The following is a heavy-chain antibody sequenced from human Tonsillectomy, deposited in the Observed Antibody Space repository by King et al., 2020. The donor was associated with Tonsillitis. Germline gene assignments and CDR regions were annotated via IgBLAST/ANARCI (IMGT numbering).Heavy chain of an antibody. CDR2: IYSGGST. Sequence: VQLVESGGGLVQPGGSLRLSCAASGFTVSSNYMSWVRQAPGKGLEWVSVIYSGGSTYYADSVKGRCTISRDNSKNTLYLQMNSLRAEDTAVYYCARVSSGWTPLYFDYWGPGTLVTVSS. D-gene: IGHD6-19*01. CDR3: ARVSSGWTPLYFDY. J-gene: IGHJ4*02. V-gene: IGHV3-66*01. CDR1: GFTVSSNY.